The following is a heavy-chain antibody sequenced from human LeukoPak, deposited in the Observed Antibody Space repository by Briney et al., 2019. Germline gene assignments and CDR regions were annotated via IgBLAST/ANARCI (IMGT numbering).Heavy chain of an antibody. D-gene: IGHD3-22*01. J-gene: IGHJ6*03. CDR2: IIPIFGTA. CDR3: ARSGYYYDSSGPTKYYYYYMDV. CDR1: VGTFSSYA. Sequence: ASVKVSCKSSVGTFSSYAISWVRQAPGQGLEWMGGIIPIFGTANYARKFQGGVTITADESTSTAYMELSSLRSEDPAVYYCARSGYYYDSSGPTKYYYYYMDVWGKGTTVTISS. V-gene: IGHV1-69*13.